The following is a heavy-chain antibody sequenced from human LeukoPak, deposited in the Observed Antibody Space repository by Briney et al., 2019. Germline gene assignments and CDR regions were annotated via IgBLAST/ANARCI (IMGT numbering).Heavy chain of an antibody. CDR2: INDDGSAT. CDR3: AREILAPGKTHDY. V-gene: IGHV3-74*01. Sequence: GGSLRLSCAASGFTFSNYWMHWVRQVPGKGLVWVSRINDDGSATFYADSVKGRFTISRDNAKNTLFLQINSLRAEDTAVSYCAREILAPGKTHDYWGQGTLVPVSS. J-gene: IGHJ4*02. CDR1: GFTFSNYW.